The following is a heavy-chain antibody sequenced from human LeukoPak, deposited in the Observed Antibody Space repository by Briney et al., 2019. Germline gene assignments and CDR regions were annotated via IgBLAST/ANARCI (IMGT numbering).Heavy chain of an antibody. CDR3: ASRTLGYCSGGSCYSGAPFDP. CDR2: ISSSSSYI. Sequence: PGGSLRLSCAASGFTFISYIMNWVRQAPGKGLEWVSSISSSSSYIYYADSVKGRFTISRDNAKNSLYLQMNSLRAEDTAVYYCASRTLGYCSGGSCYSGAPFDPWGQGTLVTVSS. D-gene: IGHD2-15*01. V-gene: IGHV3-21*01. J-gene: IGHJ5*02. CDR1: GFTFISYI.